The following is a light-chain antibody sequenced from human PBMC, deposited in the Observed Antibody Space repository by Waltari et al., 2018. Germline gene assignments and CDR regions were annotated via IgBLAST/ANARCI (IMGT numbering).Light chain of an antibody. V-gene: IGLV1-47*01. Sequence: QSVLTQPPSASGTPGPRVTLSCSGSRSNIGINYVYWYQHLPGTTPKLLIYRNNQRPSGVPDRFSGSKSGTSASLAISGLRSEDEADYYCAAWDDTLSAVLFGGGTNLTVL. CDR3: AAWDDTLSAVL. J-gene: IGLJ3*02. CDR2: RNN. CDR1: RSNIGINY.